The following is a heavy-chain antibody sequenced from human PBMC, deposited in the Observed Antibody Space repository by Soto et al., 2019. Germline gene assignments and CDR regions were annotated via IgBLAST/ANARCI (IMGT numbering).Heavy chain of an antibody. J-gene: IGHJ6*03. Sequence: SETLSLTCTVSGGSISSYYWSWIRQPPGKGLEWIGYIYHSGSTYYNPSLKSRVTISIDTSKNHFSLKLSSVTAADTAVYYCAREIGGDRDYYMDVWGKGTTVTVSS. CDR1: GGSISSYY. CDR3: AREIGGDRDYYMDV. V-gene: IGHV4-59*12. CDR2: IYHSGST. D-gene: IGHD4-17*01.